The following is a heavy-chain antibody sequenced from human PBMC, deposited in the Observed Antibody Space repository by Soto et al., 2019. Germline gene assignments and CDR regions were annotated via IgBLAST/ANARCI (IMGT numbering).Heavy chain of an antibody. D-gene: IGHD6-19*01. V-gene: IGHV1-46*01. Sequence: ASVKVSCKASGYTFTSYYIHWVRQAPGQGLEWMGIINPSGGSTSYAQKFQGRVTMTRDTSTSTVYMELSSLRSEDTAVYYCAPTGGDRAVSFQHWGQGTLVTVSS. J-gene: IGHJ1*01. CDR2: INPSGGST. CDR3: APTGGDRAVSFQH. CDR1: GYTFTSYY.